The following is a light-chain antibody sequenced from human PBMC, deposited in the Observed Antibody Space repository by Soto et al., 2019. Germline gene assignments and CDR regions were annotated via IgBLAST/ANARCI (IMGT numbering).Light chain of an antibody. V-gene: IGKV3-15*01. CDR1: QSVSSN. Sequence: EILMTQSPATLSVSPGERATLSCRASQSVSSNLAWYQQKRGQAPRLLIYGASTRATGIPAKFSGSGAGTEFTLTISSLQSEDSAVYYCQQYNNWPPVTFGGGTTVEIK. CDR2: GAS. CDR3: QQYNNWPPVT. J-gene: IGKJ4*01.